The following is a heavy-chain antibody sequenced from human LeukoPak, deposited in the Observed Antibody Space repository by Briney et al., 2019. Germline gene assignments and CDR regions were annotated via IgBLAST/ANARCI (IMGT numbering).Heavy chain of an antibody. D-gene: IGHD2-8*01. J-gene: IGHJ4*02. Sequence: SETLSLTCAVYGGSFGGYYWSWIRQPPGKGLEWIGEINHSGSTNYNPSLKSRVTISVDTSKNQFSLKLSSVTAADTAVYYCASGLGYCTNGVCFPPYYFDYWGQGTLVTVSS. CDR3: ASGLGYCTNGVCFPPYYFDY. V-gene: IGHV4-34*01. CDR2: INHSGST. CDR1: GGSFGGYY.